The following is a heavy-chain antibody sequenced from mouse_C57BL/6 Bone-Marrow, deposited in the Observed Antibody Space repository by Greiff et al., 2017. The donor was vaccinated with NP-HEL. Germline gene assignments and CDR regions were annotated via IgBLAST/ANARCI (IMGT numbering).Heavy chain of an antibody. J-gene: IGHJ1*03. D-gene: IGHD1-1*01. Sequence: EVHLVESGGDLVKPGGSLKLSCAASGFTFSSYGMSWVRQTPDKRLEWVATISSGGSYTYYPDSVKGRFTISRDNAKNTLYLQMSSLKSEDTAMYYCARRDYYYGSSYPWYFDVWGTGTTVTVSS. CDR2: ISSGGSYT. CDR3: ARRDYYYGSSYPWYFDV. CDR1: GFTFSSYG. V-gene: IGHV5-6*01.